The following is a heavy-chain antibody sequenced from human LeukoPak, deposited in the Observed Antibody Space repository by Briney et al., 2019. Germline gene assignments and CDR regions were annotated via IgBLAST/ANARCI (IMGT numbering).Heavy chain of an antibody. CDR2: ISGSGGST. Sequence: GGSLRLSCAASGFTFSDYAMTWVRQAPGKGLEWVSIISGSGGSTYYADSVKGRFAISRDNSKNTLYLQMNSLRAEDTAVYYCAKTIWNPSDAFDIWGQGTMVTVSS. D-gene: IGHD1-1*01. J-gene: IGHJ3*02. CDR1: GFTFSDYA. V-gene: IGHV3-23*01. CDR3: AKTIWNPSDAFDI.